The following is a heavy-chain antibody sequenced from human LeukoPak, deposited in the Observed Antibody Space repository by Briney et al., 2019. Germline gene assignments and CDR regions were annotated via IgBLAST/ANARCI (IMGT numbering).Heavy chain of an antibody. J-gene: IGHJ3*02. V-gene: IGHV1-2*02. D-gene: IGHD1-26*01. Sequence: GASVKVSFKASGYTFTDYYIHWIRQAPGQGLEWMGWTNPRTGVTKYAQTFQGRVTMTRDTSINTAYMELNRLTSDDTAVYYCAKDFSVWGSYPAFDIWGQGTMVTVSS. CDR3: AKDFSVWGSYPAFDI. CDR2: TNPRTGVT. CDR1: GYTFTDYY.